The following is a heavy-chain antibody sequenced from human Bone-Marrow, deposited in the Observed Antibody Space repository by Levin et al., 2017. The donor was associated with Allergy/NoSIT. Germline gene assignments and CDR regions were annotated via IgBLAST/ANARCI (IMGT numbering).Heavy chain of an antibody. V-gene: IGHV4-34*01. CDR3: AGGPMVQGLLPAHYYHMDI. CDR2: INDSGIT. D-gene: IGHD3-10*01. J-gene: IGHJ6*03. Sequence: SQTLSLTCAVFGRPFSGYYWSWIRQPPGKGLEWIGEINDSGITNYNPSLKSRVTISVDTSKSQFSLKLSPLTAADTAVYYCAGGPMVQGLLPAHYYHMDIWGKGSTVTVSS. CDR1: GRPFSGYY.